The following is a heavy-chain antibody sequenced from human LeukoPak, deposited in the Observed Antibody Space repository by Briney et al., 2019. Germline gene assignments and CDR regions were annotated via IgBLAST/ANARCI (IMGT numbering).Heavy chain of an antibody. CDR2: IKRDGSEK. CDR3: ARGRGSWYGVYFDY. Sequence: PGDSLRLSCAASGFTFTKYWMTWVRQAPGKGLEWVANIKRDGSEKYYVDSVKGRFTISRDNAKNSLYLQMNSLRTEDTAVYYCARGRGSWYGVYFDYWGQGTLVTVSS. V-gene: IGHV3-7*01. J-gene: IGHJ4*02. D-gene: IGHD6-13*01. CDR1: GFTFTKYW.